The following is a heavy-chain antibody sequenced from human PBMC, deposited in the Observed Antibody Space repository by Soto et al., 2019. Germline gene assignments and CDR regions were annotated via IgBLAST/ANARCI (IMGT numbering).Heavy chain of an antibody. CDR3: ATDLGGCSGGSCYGPFDY. D-gene: IGHD2-15*01. Sequence: RASVKVSCKVSGYTLTELSMHWVRQAPGKGLEWMGGFDPEDGETIYAQKFQGRVTMTEDTSTDTAYMELSSLRSEDTAVYYCATDLGGCSGGSCYGPFDYWGQGTLVTVSS. J-gene: IGHJ4*02. V-gene: IGHV1-24*01. CDR2: FDPEDGET. CDR1: GYTLTELS.